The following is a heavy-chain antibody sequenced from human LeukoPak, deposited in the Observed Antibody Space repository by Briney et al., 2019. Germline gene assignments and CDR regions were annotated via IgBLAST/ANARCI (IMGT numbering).Heavy chain of an antibody. V-gene: IGHV4-61*01. CDR1: GGSVSSGSYD. CDR3: ARSEGDAFDI. CDR2: IYYSGST. Sequence: PSETLSLTCTVSGGSVSSGSYDWNWIRQPPGKGLEWIGYIYYSGSTNYNPSLKGRVTISVDTSKNQFSLKLSSVTAADTAVYYCARSEGDAFDIWGQGTMVTVSS. J-gene: IGHJ3*02.